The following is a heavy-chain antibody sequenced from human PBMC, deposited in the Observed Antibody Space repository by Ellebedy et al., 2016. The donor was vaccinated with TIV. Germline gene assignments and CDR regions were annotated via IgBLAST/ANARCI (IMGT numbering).Heavy chain of an antibody. CDR1: GDSVNNQY. V-gene: IGHV4-59*04. CDR2: IYCSGST. J-gene: IGHJ4*02. Sequence: SETLSLXXTVSGDSVNNQYWSWIRQSPGKGLEWIGYIYCSGSTYYNPSLKSRVTMSVDTSKNQFSLKLNSVTAADTAVYYCVCDGTATADYWGQGTLVTVSS. D-gene: IGHD1/OR15-1a*01. CDR3: VCDGTATADY.